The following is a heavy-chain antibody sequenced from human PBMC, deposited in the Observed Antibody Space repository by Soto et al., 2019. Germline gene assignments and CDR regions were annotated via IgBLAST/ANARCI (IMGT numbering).Heavy chain of an antibody. V-gene: IGHV3-23*01. CDR1: GFTFSSYA. J-gene: IGHJ5*02. CDR2: ISGSGGST. D-gene: IGHD6-13*01. CDR3: AKDLPGYSSSWFEYNWFDP. Sequence: GGSLRLSCAASGFTFSSYAMSWVRQAPGKELEWVSAISGSGGSTYYADSVKGRFTISRDNSKNTLYLQMNSLRAEDTAVYYCAKDLPGYSSSWFEYNWFDPWGQGTLVTVSS.